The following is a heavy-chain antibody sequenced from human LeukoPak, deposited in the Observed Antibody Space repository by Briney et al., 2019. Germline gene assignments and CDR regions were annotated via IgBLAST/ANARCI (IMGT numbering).Heavy chain of an antibody. J-gene: IGHJ6*04. D-gene: IGHD3-3*01. V-gene: IGHV4-4*09. Sequence: SETLSLTCTVSGASISNYYWSWIRQPPGKGLEWIGYIYTSGSTKYNPSLKSRVIISVDTSKNQFSLKLSSVTAADTAVYYCARHRRFVVPDVWGKGTTVTVSS. CDR1: GASISNYY. CDR2: IYTSGST. CDR3: ARHRRFVVPDV.